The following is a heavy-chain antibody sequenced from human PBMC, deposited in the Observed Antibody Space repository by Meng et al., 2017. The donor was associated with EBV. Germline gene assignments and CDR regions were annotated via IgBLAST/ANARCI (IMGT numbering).Heavy chain of an antibody. CDR3: ANLASYYDILTGKLDY. D-gene: IGHD3-9*01. Sequence: EVQLLEAGGGLVQPGGSLRLSFAASGFTFSSYSMSWVRQAPGKGLEWVSAISGSGGSTYYADSVKGRFTISRDNSKNTLYLQMNSLRAEDTAVYYCANLASYYDILTGKLDYWGQGTLVTVSS. J-gene: IGHJ4*02. CDR1: GFTFSSYS. V-gene: IGHV3-23*01. CDR2: ISGSGGST.